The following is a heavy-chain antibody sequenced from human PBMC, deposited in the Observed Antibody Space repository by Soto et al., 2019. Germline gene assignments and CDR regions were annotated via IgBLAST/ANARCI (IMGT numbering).Heavy chain of an antibody. J-gene: IGHJ4*02. V-gene: IGHV4-34*01. D-gene: IGHD5-18*01. CDR2: INHSGST. CDR3: ARKTWIQLWLH. Sequence: QVQLQQWGAGLLKPSETLSLTCAVYGGSFSGYYWSWIRQPPGKGLEWIGEINHSGSTNYNPSLKSRVTISVDTCKNQFSLKLSSVTAADTAVYYCARKTWIQLWLHWGQGTLVTVSS. CDR1: GGSFSGYY.